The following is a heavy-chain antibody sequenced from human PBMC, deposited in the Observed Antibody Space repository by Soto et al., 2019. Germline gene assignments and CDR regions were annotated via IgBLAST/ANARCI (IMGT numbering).Heavy chain of an antibody. CDR2: IGTAGDT. CDR3: ARGSLWFGELLSPPFDY. Sequence: GGSLRVSCAAAGFTFSSYDMHWVRQATGKGLEWVSAIGTAGDTYYPGSVKGRFTISRENAKNSLYLQMNSLRAGDTAVYYCARGSLWFGELLSPPFDYWGQGP. J-gene: IGHJ4*02. V-gene: IGHV3-13*01. CDR1: GFTFSSYD. D-gene: IGHD3-10*01.